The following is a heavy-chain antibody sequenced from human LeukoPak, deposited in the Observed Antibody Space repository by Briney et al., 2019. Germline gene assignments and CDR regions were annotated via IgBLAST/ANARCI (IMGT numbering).Heavy chain of an antibody. V-gene: IGHV1-24*01. D-gene: IGHD1-26*01. J-gene: IGHJ3*02. CDR1: GYTLTELS. CDR2: FDPEDGET. Sequence: ASVKVSCKVSGYTLTELSMHWVRQAPGKGLEWMGGFDPEDGETIYAQKFQGRVTMTEDTSTDTAYMELSSLRSEDTAVYYCARGPLIAGIVGAKSDAFDIWGQGTMVTVSS. CDR3: ARGPLIAGIVGAKSDAFDI.